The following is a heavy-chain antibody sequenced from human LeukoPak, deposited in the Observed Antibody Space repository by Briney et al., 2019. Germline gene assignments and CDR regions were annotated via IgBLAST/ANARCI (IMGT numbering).Heavy chain of an antibody. Sequence: GESLKISCKGSGYIFTSYWIAWVRQMPGKGLEWMGIIYPGDSDTRYSPSFQGQVTTSADKSISTAYLQWSSLKASDTAMYYCARRSGSFQGDYNFDYWGQGTLVTVSS. V-gene: IGHV5-51*01. D-gene: IGHD1-26*01. J-gene: IGHJ4*02. CDR1: GYIFTSYW. CDR2: IYPGDSDT. CDR3: ARRSGSFQGDYNFDY.